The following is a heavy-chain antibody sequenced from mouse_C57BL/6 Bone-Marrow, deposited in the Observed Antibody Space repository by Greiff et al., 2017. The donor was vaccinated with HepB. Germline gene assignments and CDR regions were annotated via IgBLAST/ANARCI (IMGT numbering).Heavy chain of an antibody. D-gene: IGHD1-1*01. CDR1: YTFTDYYM. V-gene: IGHV1-83*01. J-gene: IGHJ3*01. Sequence: VQLQQSGPELVKPGASVKLSCKASGYTFTDYYMHWVKQKPGKGLEWIGEIYPGSGNTYYNEKFKGKATLTADTSSSTAYMQLSSLTSEDSAVYFGVTTVVATRGQGTLVTVSA. CDR3: TTVVAT. CDR2: YPGSGNTY.